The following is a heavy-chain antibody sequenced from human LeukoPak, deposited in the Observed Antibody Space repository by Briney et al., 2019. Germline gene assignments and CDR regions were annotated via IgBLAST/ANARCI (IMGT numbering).Heavy chain of an antibody. Sequence: GGSLRLSCAGSGFIFSAYSMNWVRQAPGKGLEWVSSISSSSSYIYYADSVKGRFTISRDNAKNSLYLQMNSLRAEDTAMYYCARDCSSTSGCWGPWGQGTLVTVSS. CDR2: ISSSSSYI. J-gene: IGHJ5*02. V-gene: IGHV3-21*01. CDR1: GFIFSAYS. CDR3: ARDCSSTSGCWGP. D-gene: IGHD2-2*01.